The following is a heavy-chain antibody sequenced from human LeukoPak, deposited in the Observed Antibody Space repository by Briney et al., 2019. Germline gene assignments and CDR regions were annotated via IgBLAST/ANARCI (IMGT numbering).Heavy chain of an antibody. D-gene: IGHD6-6*01. CDR2: IYYSGST. CDR3: ATEEYSSSIGSFDI. CDR1: GGSISSGGYY. V-gene: IGHV4-31*03. Sequence: PSQTLSLTCTVSGGSISSGGYYWSWIRQHPGKGLEWIGYIYYSGSTYYNPPLKSRVTISVDTSKNQLSLKLNSVTAADTAVYYCATEEYSSSIGSFDIWGQGTMVTVSS. J-gene: IGHJ3*02.